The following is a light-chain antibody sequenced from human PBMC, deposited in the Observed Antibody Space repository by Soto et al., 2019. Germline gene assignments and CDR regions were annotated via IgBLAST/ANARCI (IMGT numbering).Light chain of an antibody. CDR2: STT. Sequence: QAVVTQEPSLTVSPXXXXXXXXASSTXPVTSDYYPNWFQQKPGQAPRALIYSTTKKHSWTPARFSGSLLGGKAALTLSGVQPEDEADYYCLLYYGAAVVFGGGTKLTVL. CDR3: LLYYGAAVV. V-gene: IGLV7-43*01. J-gene: IGLJ2*01. CDR1: TXPVTSDYY.